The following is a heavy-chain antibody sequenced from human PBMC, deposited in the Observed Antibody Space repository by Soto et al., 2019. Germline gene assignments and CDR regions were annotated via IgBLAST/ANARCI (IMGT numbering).Heavy chain of an antibody. CDR1: GFTVSSNY. V-gene: IGHV3-53*01. Sequence: GGSLRLSCAASGFTVSSNYMSWVRQAPGKGLEWVSVIYSGGSTYYADSVKGRFTISRDNSKTTLYLQMNSLRAEDTAVYYCAREGGSGWSLDAFDIWGQGTMVTVSS. D-gene: IGHD6-19*01. J-gene: IGHJ3*02. CDR3: AREGGSGWSLDAFDI. CDR2: IYSGGST.